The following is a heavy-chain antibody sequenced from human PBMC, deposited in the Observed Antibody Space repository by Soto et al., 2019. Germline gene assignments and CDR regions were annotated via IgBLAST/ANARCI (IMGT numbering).Heavy chain of an antibody. Sequence: GESLKISCQGSGYSFTTYWIAWVRQMPGKGLEWMGIIYPGDSDTRYSPSFQGQVTFSADKSINTAYLQWSSLKASDTAMYYCARQYCGGDCYSDYWGQGTLVTVSS. CDR3: ARQYCGGDCYSDY. V-gene: IGHV5-51*01. J-gene: IGHJ4*02. CDR2: IYPGDSDT. CDR1: GYSFTTYW. D-gene: IGHD2-21*02.